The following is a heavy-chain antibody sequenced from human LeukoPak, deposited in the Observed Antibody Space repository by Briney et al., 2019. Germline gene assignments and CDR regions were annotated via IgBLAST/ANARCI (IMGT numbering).Heavy chain of an antibody. CDR2: ITSGSTFI. D-gene: IGHD1-26*01. Sequence: GGSLRLSCAASGFTFSSYSMNWVRQAPGKGLEWVSSITSGSTFIYYADSLKGRFTISRDNAKNSLFLQMNSLRAEDTAVYYCARSSADIVGATSNCFDCWGQGTLVIVSS. CDR1: GFTFSSYS. J-gene: IGHJ4*02. CDR3: ARSSADIVGATSNCFDC. V-gene: IGHV3-21*01.